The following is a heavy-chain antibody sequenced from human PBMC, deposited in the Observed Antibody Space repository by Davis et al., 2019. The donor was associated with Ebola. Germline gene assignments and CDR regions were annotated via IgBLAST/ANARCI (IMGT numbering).Heavy chain of an antibody. D-gene: IGHD3-9*01. J-gene: IGHJ4*02. Sequence: ALVKVSCKSSGYTFTSYGLVWVRQAPGLGLEWMGWISGFNTNTNFAQKFQGRVTVSKDTSTNTAYMDLRSLTSDDTAIYYCARALNYDVLTGTSSYYFDYWGQGTLVTVSS. CDR1: GYTFTSYG. CDR3: ARALNYDVLTGTSSYYFDY. CDR2: ISGFNTNT. V-gene: IGHV1-18*04.